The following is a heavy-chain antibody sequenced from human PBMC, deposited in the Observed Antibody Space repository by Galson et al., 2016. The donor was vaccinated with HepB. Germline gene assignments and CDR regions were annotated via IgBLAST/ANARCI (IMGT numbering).Heavy chain of an antibody. CDR3: ARGGYNSGGY. Sequence: SVKVSCKASGYTFTSYYLHWVRQAPGQGLEWMGTIIPGGDSRTGVQKFQGRLTMTTDTSTSTVYLELSSLRSEDTAVYYCARGGYNSGGYWGQGTLVTVSS. CDR2: IIPGGDSR. V-gene: IGHV1-46*01. D-gene: IGHD6-19*01. J-gene: IGHJ4*02. CDR1: GYTFTSYY.